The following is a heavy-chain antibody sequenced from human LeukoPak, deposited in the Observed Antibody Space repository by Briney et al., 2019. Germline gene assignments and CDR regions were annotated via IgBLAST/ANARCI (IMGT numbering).Heavy chain of an antibody. Sequence: RSLRLSCAASGFTFSSYAMHWVRQAPGKGLEWVAVISYDGSNKYYADSVKGRFTISRDNSKNTLYLQMNSLRAEDTAVYYCARGRRGSPAVNFDYWGQGTLVTVSS. CDR2: ISYDGSNK. D-gene: IGHD2-2*01. CDR1: GFTFSSYA. J-gene: IGHJ4*02. CDR3: ARGRRGSPAVNFDY. V-gene: IGHV3-30-3*01.